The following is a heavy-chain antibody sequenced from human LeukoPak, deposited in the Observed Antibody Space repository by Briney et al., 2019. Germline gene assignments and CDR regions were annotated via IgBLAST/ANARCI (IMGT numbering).Heavy chain of an antibody. CDR3: AAGVVVPAGFDY. CDR1: GGTFSSYA. J-gene: IGHJ4*02. Sequence: ASVKVSCKASGGTFSSYAISWVRQAPGQGLEWMGWINPNSGGTNYAQKFQGRVTMTRDTSISTAYMELSRLRSDDTAVYYCAAGVVVPAGFDYWGQGTLVTVSS. V-gene: IGHV1-2*02. CDR2: INPNSGGT. D-gene: IGHD2-2*01.